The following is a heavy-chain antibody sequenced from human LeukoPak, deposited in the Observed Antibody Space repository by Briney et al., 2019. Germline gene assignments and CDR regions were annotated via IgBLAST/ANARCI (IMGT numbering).Heavy chain of an antibody. D-gene: IGHD2-2*01. V-gene: IGHV3-53*01. CDR2: VYSGGDK. J-gene: IGHJ3*01. CDR1: EFSIRLNY. Sequence: GGSLRLSCAASEFSIRLNYMTWVRQAPGKGLEWVSIVYSGGDKYYADSVKGRFTISRDDSKNTLYLQMSSLRGEDTANYYCARAWDFVVGAFDLWGQGTMVTVSS. CDR3: ARAWDFVVGAFDL.